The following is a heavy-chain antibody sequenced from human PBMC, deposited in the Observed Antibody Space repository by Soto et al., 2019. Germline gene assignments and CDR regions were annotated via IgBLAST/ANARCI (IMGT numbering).Heavy chain of an antibody. CDR3: ARVGYYDSSGYYPSNWFNP. CDR1: GGTFSSYA. Sequence: GASVKVSCKASGGTFSSYAISWVRQAPGQGLEWMGGIIPIFGTANYAQKFQGRVTITADESTSTAYMELSSLRSEDTAVYYCARVGYYDSSGYYPSNWFNPWGQGTLATVSS. CDR2: IIPIFGTA. J-gene: IGHJ5*02. D-gene: IGHD3-22*01. V-gene: IGHV1-69*13.